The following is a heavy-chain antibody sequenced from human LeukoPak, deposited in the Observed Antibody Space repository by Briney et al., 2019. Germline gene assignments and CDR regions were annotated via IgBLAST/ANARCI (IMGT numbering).Heavy chain of an antibody. J-gene: IGHJ6*02. V-gene: IGHV3-30-3*01. CDR1: GFTFSSYA. D-gene: IGHD3-3*01. Sequence: GGSLRLSCAASGFTFSSYAMHWVRQAPGKGLEWVAVISYDGSNKYYADSVKGRFTISRDNSKNTLYLQMNSLRAEDTAVYYCAKVLRPPHYYGMDVWGQGTTVTVSS. CDR3: AKVLRPPHYYGMDV. CDR2: ISYDGSNK.